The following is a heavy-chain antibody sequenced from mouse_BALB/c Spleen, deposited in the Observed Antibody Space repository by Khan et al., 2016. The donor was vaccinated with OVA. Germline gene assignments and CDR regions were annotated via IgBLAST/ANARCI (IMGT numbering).Heavy chain of an antibody. V-gene: IGHV1-18*01. D-gene: IGHD1-1*01. J-gene: IGHJ3*01. Sequence: VRLQQSGPELVKPGASVKIPCKASGYTFTDYNMDWVKQSHGKSLEWIGDITPNNGGTIYNQKFKGKATLTVDKSSSTAYMELRRLISEDTAVYYCARGGFGSPFAYWGQGTLVTVS. CDR2: ITPNNGGT. CDR1: GYTFTDYN. CDR3: ARGGFGSPFAY.